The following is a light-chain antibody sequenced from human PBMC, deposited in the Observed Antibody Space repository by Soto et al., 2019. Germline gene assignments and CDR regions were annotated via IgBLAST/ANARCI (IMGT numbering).Light chain of an antibody. J-gene: IGLJ1*01. Sequence: QSALTQPASVSGSPGQSITISCTGTSSDVGGYNYVSGYQHHPGKAPKLVIYDVSNRPSGVSIRFSGSKSDNTASLPISGLQPEDEADYHCSSYTTSNTRQIVFGTGTKLTVL. CDR3: SSYTTSNTRQIV. CDR1: SSDVGGYNY. V-gene: IGLV2-14*03. CDR2: DVS.